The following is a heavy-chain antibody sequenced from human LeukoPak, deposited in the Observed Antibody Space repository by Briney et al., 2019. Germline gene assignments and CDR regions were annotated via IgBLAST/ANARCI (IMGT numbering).Heavy chain of an antibody. V-gene: IGHV4-34*01. J-gene: IGHJ6*03. CDR2: INHSGST. CDR1: GGSFSGYY. D-gene: IGHD6-19*01. CDR3: ARCQGNGWPYYYYYMDV. Sequence: SETLSLTCAVYGGSFSGYYWSWIRQPPGKGLEWIGEINHSGSTNYNPSLKSRVTISVDTSKNQFSLKLSSVTAADTAVYYCARCQGNGWPYYYYYMDVWGKGTTVAVSS.